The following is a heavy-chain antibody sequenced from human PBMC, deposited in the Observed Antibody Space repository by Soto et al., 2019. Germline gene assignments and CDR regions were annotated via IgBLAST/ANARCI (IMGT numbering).Heavy chain of an antibody. CDR2: INPSGGST. CDR1: GGTFSSHA. CDR3: ARDSVYDFWSGYSTQHHYYYGMDV. J-gene: IGHJ6*02. V-gene: IGHV1-46*01. D-gene: IGHD3-3*01. Sequence: ASVKVSCKASGGTFSSHAISWVRQAPGQGLEWMGIINPSGGSTSYAQKFQGRVTMTRDTSTSTVYMELSSLRSEDTAVYYCARDSVYDFWSGYSTQHHYYYGMDVWGQGTTVTVSS.